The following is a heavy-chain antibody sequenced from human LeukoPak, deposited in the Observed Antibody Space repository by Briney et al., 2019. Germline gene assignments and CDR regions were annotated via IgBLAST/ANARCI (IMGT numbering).Heavy chain of an antibody. J-gene: IGHJ4*02. D-gene: IGHD1-7*01. Sequence: SETLSLTCTVSGGSISSYYWSWIRQPPGKGLEWIGYIYYSGSINYNPSLKSRVTISVDTSKNQFSLKLSSVTAADTAVYYCARSKLELRIWGQGTLVTVSS. V-gene: IGHV4-59*01. CDR2: IYYSGSI. CDR1: GGSISSYY. CDR3: ARSKLELRI.